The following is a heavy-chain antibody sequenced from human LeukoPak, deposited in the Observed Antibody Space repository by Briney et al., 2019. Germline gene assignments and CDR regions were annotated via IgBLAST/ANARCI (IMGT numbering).Heavy chain of an antibody. Sequence: ASVKVSCKASGYTFTDYYIQWVRQAPGQGPEWMGWINPNSGGTNSAQKFQGRVTMTRDTSVSTAYMELSRLRSDDTAVYYCARDHCASSGCYEYYYYGMDVWGQGTTVTVSS. CDR1: GYTFTDYY. CDR3: ARDHCASSGCYEYYYYGMDV. J-gene: IGHJ6*02. CDR2: INPNSGGT. D-gene: IGHD2-2*01. V-gene: IGHV1-2*02.